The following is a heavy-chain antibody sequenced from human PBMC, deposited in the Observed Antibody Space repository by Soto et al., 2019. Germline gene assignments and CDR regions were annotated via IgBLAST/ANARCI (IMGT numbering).Heavy chain of an antibody. Sequence: QVLLVQSGAEVKKPRSSVKISCKASGGSFGNSAINWVRQTPGQGLEWLGGFIPVYRTLNYAQKFQGRVTITADESTGTAYMTLSSLASNDTAVYYCATGVIWIGYFTVDSWGQGTRVTVSS. CDR3: ATGVIWIGYFTVDS. CDR1: GGSFGNSA. V-gene: IGHV1-69*01. CDR2: FIPVYRTL. D-gene: IGHD3-3*01. J-gene: IGHJ4*02.